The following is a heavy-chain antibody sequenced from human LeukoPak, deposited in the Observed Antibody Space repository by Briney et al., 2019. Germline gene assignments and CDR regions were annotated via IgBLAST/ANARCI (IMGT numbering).Heavy chain of an antibody. V-gene: IGHV3-30*18. J-gene: IGHJ4*02. CDR1: GFAFRNYG. D-gene: IGHD3-10*01. CDR3: ANDDARGFGEPSPYDY. CDR2: ISYDGINT. Sequence: GRSLRLSCVASGFAFRNYGMHWDRQAPGKGLEWVAVISYDGINTHYADSVKGRFTISKDNSKNTLYLQLNTLRPEDTAVYYCANDDARGFGEPSPYDYWGQGTRVIVSS.